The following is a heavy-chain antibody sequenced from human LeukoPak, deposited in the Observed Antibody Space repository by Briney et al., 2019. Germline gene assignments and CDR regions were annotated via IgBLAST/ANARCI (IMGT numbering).Heavy chain of an antibody. CDR3: ATLAGTHSPPGY. Sequence: PSETLSLTCTVSGGSISSYYWSWVRQTPGKGLEWIGYISYSGNTNYNPSLKSGVAISLDTSKNQFSLNLTSVTAAHTAVYHCATLAGTHSPPGYWGQGTLVPVSS. CDR1: GGSISSYY. CDR2: ISYSGNT. V-gene: IGHV4-59*08. J-gene: IGHJ4*02. D-gene: IGHD5-18*01.